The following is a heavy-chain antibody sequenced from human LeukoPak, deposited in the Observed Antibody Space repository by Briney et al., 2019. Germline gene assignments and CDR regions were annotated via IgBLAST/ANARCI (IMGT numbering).Heavy chain of an antibody. V-gene: IGHV3-30*04. CDR2: ISYDGSYQ. CDR1: GFTFSAYG. J-gene: IGHJ4*02. Sequence: GGSLRLSCAVSGFTFSAYGMHWVRQAPGKGLEWVAVISYDGSYQAYADSVKGRFTVSRDSSKNTLYLQMNSLRPEDTGLYYCARERRRDGYNYKDYWGQGTQVSV. D-gene: IGHD5-24*01. CDR3: ARERRRDGYNYKDY.